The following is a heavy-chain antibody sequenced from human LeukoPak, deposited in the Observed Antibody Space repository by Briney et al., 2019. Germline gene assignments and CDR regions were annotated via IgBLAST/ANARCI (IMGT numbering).Heavy chain of an antibody. CDR2: ISGYYGHT. D-gene: IGHD3-22*01. Sequence: GASVKVSCKASVHTFTSFDINWVRQAPGQGLEWMGWISGYYGHTNYAQNFQGRVTMTAVTTTSTSYMELRSLASDDTAVYYCARDKPSVRSPYYYASSGHGVWGQGTLVTVSS. V-gene: IGHV1-18*01. CDR1: VHTFTSFD. J-gene: IGHJ4*02. CDR3: ARDKPSVRSPYYYASSGHGV.